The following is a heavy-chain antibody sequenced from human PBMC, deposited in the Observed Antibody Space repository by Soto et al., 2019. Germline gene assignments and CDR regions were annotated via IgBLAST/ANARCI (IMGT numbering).Heavy chain of an antibody. Sequence: QVQLVESGGGLVKPGGSLRLSCAASAFKFSDYYMSWVRQAPGEGLEWVSYISGSGDVIYYADSVKGRFTISRDNDKKSVHLQMDTLRAEDTALYYCARAPDCGEGSCYRHFDLWGQGTRVAVSS. CDR1: AFKFSDYY. CDR3: ARAPDCGEGSCYRHFDL. V-gene: IGHV3-11*01. CDR2: ISGSGDVI. J-gene: IGHJ4*02. D-gene: IGHD2-15*01.